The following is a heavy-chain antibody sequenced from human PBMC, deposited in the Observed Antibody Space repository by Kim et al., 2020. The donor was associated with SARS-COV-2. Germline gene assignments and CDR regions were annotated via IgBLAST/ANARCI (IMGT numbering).Heavy chain of an antibody. Sequence: SYAQKFQGRVTMTRDTYTSTVCMELSSLRSEDTAVYYCARNRLRVNWFDPWGQGTLVTVSS. CDR3: ARNRLRVNWFDP. V-gene: IGHV1-46*01. D-gene: IGHD4-17*01. J-gene: IGHJ5*02.